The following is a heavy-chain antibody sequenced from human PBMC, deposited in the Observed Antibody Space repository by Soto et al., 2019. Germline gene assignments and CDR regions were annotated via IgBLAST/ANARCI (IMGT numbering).Heavy chain of an antibody. V-gene: IGHV4-59*01. D-gene: IGHD3-22*01. J-gene: IGHJ4*02. CDR2: IYYSGST. CDR1: GGSISSYY. CDR3: ATSTYYYDSSGYGFDY. Sequence: SETLSLTCTVSGGSISSYYWSWIRQPPGKGLEWIGYIYYSGSTNYNPSLKSRVNISVDTSKNQFSLKMSSVTAANSAVYYCATSTYYYDSSGYGFDYWGQGTQVTVSS.